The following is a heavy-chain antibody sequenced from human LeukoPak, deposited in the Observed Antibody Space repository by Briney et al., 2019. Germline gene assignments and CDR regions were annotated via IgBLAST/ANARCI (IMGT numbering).Heavy chain of an antibody. CDR2: ISSSGETT. D-gene: IGHD1-14*01. V-gene: IGHV3-23*01. J-gene: IGHJ4*01. CDR3: AKDPRAMGRYFFDD. CDR1: QFTFHTYA. Sequence: GGSLRLSCVASQFTFHTYAMSWVRQRSGKGPEWVSMISSSGETTDYAESVKGRFIISRDNTKNTLYLQLESPRVDDTAIYYCAKDPRAMGRYFFDDWGQGSLVIVSS.